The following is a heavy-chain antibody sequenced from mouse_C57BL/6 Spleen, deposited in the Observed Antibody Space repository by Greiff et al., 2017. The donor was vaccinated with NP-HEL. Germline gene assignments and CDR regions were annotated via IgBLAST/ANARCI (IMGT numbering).Heavy chain of an antibody. CDR2: IDPENGDT. D-gene: IGHD1-1*01. CDR1: GFNIKDDY. V-gene: IGHV14-4*01. J-gene: IGHJ1*03. CDR3: RNYYGSSYWYFDV. Sequence: EVQGVESGAELVRPGASVKLSCTASGFNIKDDYMHWVKQRPEQGLEWIGWIDPENGDTEYASKFQGKATITADTSSNTAYLQLSSLTSEDTAVYYCRNYYGSSYWYFDVWGTGTTVTVSS.